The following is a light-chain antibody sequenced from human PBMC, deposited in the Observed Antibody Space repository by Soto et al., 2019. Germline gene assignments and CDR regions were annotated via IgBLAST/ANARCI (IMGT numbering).Light chain of an antibody. V-gene: IGLV2-14*03. CDR1: SSDVGGYNY. J-gene: IGLJ2*01. CDR3: SSYTSSSTYVV. Sequence: QSALTQPASASGSPGQSITISCTGTSSDVGGYNYVSWYQQHPGKAPKLMIYDVINRPSGVSNRFSGSKSGNSASLTISGLPAEDEADYYCSSYTSSSTYVVLGGGTKLTVL. CDR2: DVI.